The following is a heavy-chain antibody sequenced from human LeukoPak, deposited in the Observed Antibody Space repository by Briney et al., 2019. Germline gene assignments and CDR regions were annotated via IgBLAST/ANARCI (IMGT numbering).Heavy chain of an antibody. Sequence: GGSLRLSCAASGFTFSSYSMNWVRQAPGKGLEWVSSISSSSSYIYYADSVKGRFTISRDNAKNSLYLQMNSLRAEDTAVYYRARAGGNYYGSGSYPYFDYWGQGTLVTVSS. CDR3: ARAGGNYYGSGSYPYFDY. CDR1: GFTFSSYS. D-gene: IGHD3-10*01. CDR2: ISSSSSYI. V-gene: IGHV3-21*01. J-gene: IGHJ4*02.